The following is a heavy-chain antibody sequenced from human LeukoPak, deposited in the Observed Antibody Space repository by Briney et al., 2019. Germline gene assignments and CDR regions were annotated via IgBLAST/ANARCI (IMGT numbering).Heavy chain of an antibody. Sequence: GGSLRLSCAASGFTFSSYGMHWVRQAPGKGLEWVAVTSYDGSNKYYADSVKGRFTISRDNSKNTLYLQMNSLRAEDTAVYYCAKVGDTAMVTYFDYWGQGTLVTVSS. CDR1: GFTFSSYG. CDR3: AKVGDTAMVTYFDY. D-gene: IGHD5-18*01. V-gene: IGHV3-30*18. J-gene: IGHJ4*02. CDR2: TSYDGSNK.